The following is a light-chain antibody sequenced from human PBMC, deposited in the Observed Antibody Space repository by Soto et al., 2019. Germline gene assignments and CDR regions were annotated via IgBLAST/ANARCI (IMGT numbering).Light chain of an antibody. CDR3: QQFSSYPLT. CDR1: QTVRKNY. CDR2: DAS. Sequence: EFVLTQSPGTLSLSSGERATLSFRSSQTVRKNYLAWYQQKPGQEPRLRIYDASSRATGIPDRFSAGGSGTEFTLTISRMEPEDFAVYYCQQFSSYPLTFGGGTKV. V-gene: IGKV3-20*01. J-gene: IGKJ4*01.